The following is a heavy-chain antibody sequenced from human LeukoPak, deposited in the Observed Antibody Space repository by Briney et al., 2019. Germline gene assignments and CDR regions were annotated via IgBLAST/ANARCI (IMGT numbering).Heavy chain of an antibody. Sequence: PGGSLRLSCAASGFTFSSYAMSWVRQAPGKGLEWVSAISGSGGSTYYADSVEGRFTISRDNSKNTLYLQMNSLRAEGTAVYYCARGGYSYGSPLLTRGAFDIWGQGTMVTVSS. V-gene: IGHV3-23*01. D-gene: IGHD5-18*01. CDR2: ISGSGGST. J-gene: IGHJ3*02. CDR3: ARGGYSYGSPLLTRGAFDI. CDR1: GFTFSSYA.